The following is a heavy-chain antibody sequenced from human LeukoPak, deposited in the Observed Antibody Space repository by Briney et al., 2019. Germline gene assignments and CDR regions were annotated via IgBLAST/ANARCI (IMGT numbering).Heavy chain of an antibody. D-gene: IGHD6-13*01. CDR3: ARVRIGQQLDKYYYYAMDV. J-gene: IGHJ6*02. V-gene: IGHV1-2*02. CDR1: GYTFTDYY. Sequence: GASVKVSCKSSGYTFTDYYMHWVRQAPGQGLEGMGWINPNSGGTNYAQKFQGTVTMTTATSISTAYMEVSRLRSDDTAVYYCARVRIGQQLDKYYYYAMDVWGQGTTVTVSS. CDR2: INPNSGGT.